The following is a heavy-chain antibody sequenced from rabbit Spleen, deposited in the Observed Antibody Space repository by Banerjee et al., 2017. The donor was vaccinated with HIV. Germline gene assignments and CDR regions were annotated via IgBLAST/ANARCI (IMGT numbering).Heavy chain of an antibody. CDR3: ARDPTNYNTPSYFDL. CDR1: GFSFSSDYD. Sequence: QSLEESGGGLVKPGASLTLTCKASGFSFSSDYDMCWVRQAPGKGLQWIGCMNTVSGNTVYATWAKGRFPISRTSSTTVALQMTSLTAADTATYFCARDPTNYNTPSYFDLWGPGTLVTVS. CDR2: MNTVSGNT. D-gene: IGHD7-1*01. J-gene: IGHJ4*01. V-gene: IGHV1S40*01.